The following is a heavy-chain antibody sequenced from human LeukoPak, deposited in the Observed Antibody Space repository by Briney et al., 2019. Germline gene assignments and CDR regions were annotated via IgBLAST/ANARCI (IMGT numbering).Heavy chain of an antibody. CDR1: GLIVSSYW. Sequence: GGSLRFSCAASGLIVSSYWMSWIRQAPGKGLEWVANIKQDGSEKYYVDSVRGRFTISRDNVKNSLYLQMNSLRAEDTAVYYCANYFYYGMEVWGQGTTVTVSS. CDR3: ANYFYYGMEV. V-gene: IGHV3-7*01. J-gene: IGHJ6*02. CDR2: IKQDGSEK.